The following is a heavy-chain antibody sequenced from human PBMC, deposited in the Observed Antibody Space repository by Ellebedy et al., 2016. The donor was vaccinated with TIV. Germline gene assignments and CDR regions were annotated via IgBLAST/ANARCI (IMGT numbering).Heavy chain of an antibody. CDR2: INSAGSST. V-gene: IGHV3-74*01. Sequence: PGGSLRLSCAASGFTFSSYWMHWVRQAPGKGLVWVSRINSAGSSTSYADSVKGRFTISRDNAKNTLYLQMNSLRAEDTAVYYCAKVYYYDSSGYPFDYWGQGTLVTVSS. CDR3: AKVYYYDSSGYPFDY. J-gene: IGHJ4*02. D-gene: IGHD3-22*01. CDR1: GFTFSSYW.